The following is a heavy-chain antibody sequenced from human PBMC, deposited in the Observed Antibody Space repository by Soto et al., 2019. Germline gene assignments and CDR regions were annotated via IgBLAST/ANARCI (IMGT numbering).Heavy chain of an antibody. J-gene: IGHJ4*02. CDR2: IYPGDSDT. CDR3: ERPITRDYGYYFDN. D-gene: IGHD4-17*01. V-gene: IGHV5-51*01. CDR1: GYSFTSYW. Sequence: RGESLKISCKGSGYSFTSYWIGWVRQMPGKGLEWMGIIYPGDSDTRYSPSFQGQVTMSADKSISTAYLQWNSLKASDTAMYYCERPITRDYGYYFDNWGQGTLVTVSS.